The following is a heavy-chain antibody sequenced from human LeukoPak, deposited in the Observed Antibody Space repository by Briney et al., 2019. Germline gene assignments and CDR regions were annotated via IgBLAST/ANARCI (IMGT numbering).Heavy chain of an antibody. J-gene: IGHJ6*02. Sequence: APGKPSSKPSGYTFTRYEMHWVRRAPGHGVEWRGGINPNSGGKNYTQKFQGRVTMTRDTSISTAYMELSRLRSADTAVYYCASDLPMTTGYYYYGMDVWGQGSTVSVSS. V-gene: IGHV1-2*02. CDR2: INPNSGGK. CDR1: GYTFTRYE. D-gene: IGHD4-4*01. CDR3: ASDLPMTTGYYYYGMDV.